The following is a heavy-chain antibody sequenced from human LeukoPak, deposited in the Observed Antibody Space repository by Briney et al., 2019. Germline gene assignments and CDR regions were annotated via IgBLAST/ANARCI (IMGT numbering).Heavy chain of an antibody. D-gene: IGHD3-10*01. CDR3: AKDLRRAPMAQFDS. Sequence: SVKVSCKASGGTFSSYAISWVRQAPGQGLEWMGGIIPIFGTANYAQKFQGRVTITADESTSTAYMELSSLRSEDTAVYYCAKDLRRAPMAQFDSWGQGTLVTVSS. CDR1: GGTFSSYA. V-gene: IGHV1-69*01. J-gene: IGHJ4*02. CDR2: IIPIFGTA.